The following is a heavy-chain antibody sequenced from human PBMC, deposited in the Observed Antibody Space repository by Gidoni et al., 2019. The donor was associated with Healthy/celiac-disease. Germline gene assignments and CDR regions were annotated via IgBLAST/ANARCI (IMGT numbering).Heavy chain of an antibody. V-gene: IGHV3-11*01. CDR3: ARAPGKYYYGMDV. D-gene: IGHD3-10*01. Sequence: QVQLVESGGGLVKPGGSLRPPCAASGFTFSDYYMSWIRQAPGGGLECVSYISGSGSTIYYADSVKGRFTISRDNARNSLYLQMNSLRAEDTAVYYCARAPGKYYYGMDVWGQGTTVTVSS. CDR2: ISGSGSTI. J-gene: IGHJ6*02. CDR1: GFTFSDYY.